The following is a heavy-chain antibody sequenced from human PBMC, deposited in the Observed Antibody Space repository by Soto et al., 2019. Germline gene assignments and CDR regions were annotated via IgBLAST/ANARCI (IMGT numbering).Heavy chain of an antibody. CDR2: IIPITETP. D-gene: IGHD3-10*01. Sequence: QVQLMQSGAEVKKPGSSVKLSCKVSGGTFSSHAINWLRQAPGQGLEWMGVIIPITETPNNAEKFQDRVTITADKSTTTVYMELSSLTFDDTAVYFCARGNKGPGHYGPGSQGWYGPWGQGTLVTVSS. V-gene: IGHV1-69*06. CDR1: GGTFSSHA. CDR3: ARGNKGPGHYGPGSQGWYGP. J-gene: IGHJ5*02.